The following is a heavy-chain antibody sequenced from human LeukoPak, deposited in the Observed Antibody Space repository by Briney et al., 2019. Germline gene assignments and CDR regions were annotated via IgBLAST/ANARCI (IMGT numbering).Heavy chain of an antibody. CDR2: IWSDASDK. CDR3: AKDAERGFDYSNSLNY. CDR1: QFTFSHYG. J-gene: IGHJ4*02. D-gene: IGHD4-11*01. V-gene: IGHV3-33*06. Sequence: GGSLRLSCAASQFTFSHYGMHWVRQAPGRGRQWVAVIWSDASDKYYSDSVKGRFTISRDNSKNTLYLEMNNLRAEDTAVYYCAKDAERGFDYSNSLNYWGQGTLVTVSS.